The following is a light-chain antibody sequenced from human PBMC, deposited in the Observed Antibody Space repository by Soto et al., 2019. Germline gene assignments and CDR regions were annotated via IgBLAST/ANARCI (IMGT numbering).Light chain of an antibody. J-gene: IGKJ2*01. V-gene: IGKV4-1*01. CDR3: QQYYSTPHT. CDR2: WAS. CDR1: QSVLYSSNNKNY. Sequence: DFVMTQSPDSLAVSLGERATINCKSSQSVLYSSNNKNYLAWYQQKPGQPPKLLIYWASTRESGVPDRFSGSGSGTDFTRTISSLQAEDVAVYYCQQYYSTPHTFGQGTKLEIK.